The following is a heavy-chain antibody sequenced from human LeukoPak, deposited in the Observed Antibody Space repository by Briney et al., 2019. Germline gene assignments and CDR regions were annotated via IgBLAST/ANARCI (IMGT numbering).Heavy chain of an antibody. CDR1: GFTFKNYA. D-gene: IGHD3-10*01. CDR3: AKDRRAGSYDY. V-gene: IGHV3-23*01. Sequence: PGGSLRLSCAASGFTFKNYAMSWVRQAPGKGLEWVSLSGSGGTTHYADSVKGRFTISRDNSKNTLYLQMNSLRAEDTAVYYCAKDRRAGSYDYWGQGTLVTVSS. CDR2: SGSGGTT. J-gene: IGHJ4*02.